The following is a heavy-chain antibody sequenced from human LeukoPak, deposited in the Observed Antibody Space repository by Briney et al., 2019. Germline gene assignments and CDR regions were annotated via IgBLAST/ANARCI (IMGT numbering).Heavy chain of an antibody. Sequence: GGSLRLSCAASGFTFSSYWMSWVRQARGKGLEWVANIKQDGSEKYYVDSVKGRFTTSRDNAKNSLYLQMNSLRAEDTAVYHCARDLQLWFGMRAFDIWGQGTMVTVSS. CDR1: GFTFSSYW. CDR3: ARDLQLWFGMRAFDI. V-gene: IGHV3-7*01. CDR2: IKQDGSEK. D-gene: IGHD5-18*01. J-gene: IGHJ3*02.